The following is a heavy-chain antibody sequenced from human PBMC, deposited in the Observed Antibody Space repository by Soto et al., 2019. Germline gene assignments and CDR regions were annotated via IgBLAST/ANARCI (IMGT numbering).Heavy chain of an antibody. CDR3: AREGVAGTKGLFDY. V-gene: IGHV4-59*01. J-gene: IGHJ4*02. Sequence: SSEALSLTCTVSGVSISSYYWSWIRQPPWKGLEWIGYIYYSGSTNYNPSLKSRVTISVDTSKNQFSLKLSSVTAADTAVYYCAREGVAGTKGLFDYWGQGTLVTVSS. CDR2: IYYSGST. D-gene: IGHD6-19*01. CDR1: GVSISSYY.